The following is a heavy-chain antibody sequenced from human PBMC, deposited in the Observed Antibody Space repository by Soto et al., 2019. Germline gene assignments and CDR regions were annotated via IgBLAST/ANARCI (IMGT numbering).Heavy chain of an antibody. CDR1: GYPFTSYG. Sequence: ASVKVSCKASGYPFTSYGISWLRRAPGQGLEWMGWISAYNGNTNYAQKLQGRVTMTTDTSTSTAYMELRSLRSDDTAVYYCARGGRTAAATYYGMDVWGQGTTVTVSS. D-gene: IGHD6-13*01. CDR3: ARGGRTAAATYYGMDV. V-gene: IGHV1-18*01. J-gene: IGHJ6*02. CDR2: ISAYNGNT.